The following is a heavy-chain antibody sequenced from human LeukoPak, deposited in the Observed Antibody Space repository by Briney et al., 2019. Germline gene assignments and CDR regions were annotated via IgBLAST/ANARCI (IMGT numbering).Heavy chain of an antibody. CDR3: ARDKGAVAGTCYY. CDR2: INPNSGGT. CDR1: GYTFTGYY. V-gene: IGHV1-2*02. J-gene: IGHJ4*02. D-gene: IGHD6-19*01. Sequence: ASVKVSCKASGYTFTGYYMHWVRQAPGQGLEWMGWINPNSGGTNYAQKFQGRVTMTRDTSISTAYMELSRLRSDDTAVYYCARDKGAVAGTCYYWGQGTLVTVSS.